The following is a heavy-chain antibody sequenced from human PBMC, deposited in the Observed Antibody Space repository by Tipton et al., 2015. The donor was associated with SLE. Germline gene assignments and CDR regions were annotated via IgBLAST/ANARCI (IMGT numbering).Heavy chain of an antibody. CDR1: GGSISSSSYY. J-gene: IGHJ4*02. CDR3: ARGRSSGWYAVFDY. Sequence: TLSLTCTVSGGSISSSSYYWSWIRQPPGKGLEWIGYIYYSGSTNYNPSLKSRVTISVDTSKKQFSLKLSSVTAADTAVYYCARGRSSGWYAVFDYWGQGTLVTVSS. V-gene: IGHV4-61*05. CDR2: IYYSGST. D-gene: IGHD6-19*01.